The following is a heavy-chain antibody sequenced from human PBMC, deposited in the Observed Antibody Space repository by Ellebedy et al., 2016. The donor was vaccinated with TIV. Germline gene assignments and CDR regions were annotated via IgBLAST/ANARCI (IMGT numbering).Heavy chain of an antibody. CDR1: GFSFRSYW. D-gene: IGHD4-17*01. Sequence: GGSLRLSCAASGFSFRSYWMSWVRQAPGKGLEWVANMRDEGSEKYYVESVRGRFAISRDNAKNSLYLQMNSLRAEDTAVYYCATDGSYGDYLSPTHAFENWGQGTMVAVSS. V-gene: IGHV3-7*01. J-gene: IGHJ3*02. CDR3: ATDGSYGDYLSPTHAFEN. CDR2: MRDEGSEK.